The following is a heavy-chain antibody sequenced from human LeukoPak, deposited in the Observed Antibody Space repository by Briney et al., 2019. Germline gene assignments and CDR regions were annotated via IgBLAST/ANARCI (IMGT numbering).Heavy chain of an antibody. CDR1: GFTFADYA. V-gene: IGHV3-9*01. D-gene: IGHD3-10*01. Sequence: GGSLRLSCAASGFTFADYAMHWVRQAPGKGLEWVSGISWNSGSIGYADSVKGRFTISRDNAKNSLYLQMNSLRAEDTALYYCAKDRGSGSYYSGYFDYWGQGTLVTVSS. J-gene: IGHJ4*02. CDR3: AKDRGSGSYYSGYFDY. CDR2: ISWNSGSI.